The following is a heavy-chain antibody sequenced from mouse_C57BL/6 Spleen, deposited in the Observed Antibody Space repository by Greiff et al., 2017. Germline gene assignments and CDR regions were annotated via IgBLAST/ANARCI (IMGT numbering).Heavy chain of an antibody. CDR2: IHPNSGST. CDR3: ARGGYGSSDAMDY. V-gene: IGHV1-64*01. Sequence: VQLQQSGAELVKPGASVKLSCKASGYTFTSYWMHWVKQRPGQGLEWIGMIHPNSGSTNYNEKFKSKATLTVDKSSSTAYMQLSSLTSEDSAVYYCARGGYGSSDAMDYWGQGTSVTVSS. J-gene: IGHJ4*01. D-gene: IGHD1-1*01. CDR1: GYTFTSYW.